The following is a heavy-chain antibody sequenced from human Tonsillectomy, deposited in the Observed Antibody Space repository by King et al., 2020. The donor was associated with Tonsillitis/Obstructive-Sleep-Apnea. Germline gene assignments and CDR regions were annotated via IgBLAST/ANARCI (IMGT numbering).Heavy chain of an antibody. CDR3: ARDLGGDDFWSGYYAPLQGYYYYYMDV. CDR2: ISSSSSYI. CDR1: GFTFSSYS. V-gene: IGHV3-21*01. D-gene: IGHD3-3*01. J-gene: IGHJ6*03. Sequence: VQLVESGGGLVKPGGSLRLSCAASGFTFSSYSMNWVSQAPGKGLEWVSSISSSSSYIYYADSVKGRFTISRDNAKNSLYLQMNSLRAEDTAVYYCARDLGGDDFWSGYYAPLQGYYYYYMDVWGKGTTVTVSS.